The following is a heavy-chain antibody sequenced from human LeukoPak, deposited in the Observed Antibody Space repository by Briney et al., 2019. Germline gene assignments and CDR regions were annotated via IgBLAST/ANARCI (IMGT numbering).Heavy chain of an antibody. CDR3: AKGVSWGYCGGDCYPGYFQH. J-gene: IGHJ1*01. D-gene: IGHD2-21*02. CDR1: GFTFSSYA. CDR2: ISGNGGST. V-gene: IGHV3-23*01. Sequence: TGGSLRLSCEASGFTFSSYAMSWVRQAPGKGLEWVSTISGNGGSTYNVDSVKGRFTISRDNSKNTLYLQMSSLRAEDTAVYYCAKGVSWGYCGGDCYPGYFQHWGQGTLVSVSS.